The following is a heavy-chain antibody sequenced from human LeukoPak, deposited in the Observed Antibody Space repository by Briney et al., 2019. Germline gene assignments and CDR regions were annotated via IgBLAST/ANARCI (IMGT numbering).Heavy chain of an antibody. Sequence: SETLSLTCTVSGGSISSYYWSWIRQPAGKGLEWIGRIYTSGSTNYNPSLKSRVTMSVDTSKNHFSLKLSSVTAADTAVYYCARALPDSSGYYYSDYFDYWGQGTLVTVSS. CDR1: GGSISSYY. CDR2: IYTSGST. V-gene: IGHV4-4*07. J-gene: IGHJ4*02. CDR3: ARALPDSSGYYYSDYFDY. D-gene: IGHD3-22*01.